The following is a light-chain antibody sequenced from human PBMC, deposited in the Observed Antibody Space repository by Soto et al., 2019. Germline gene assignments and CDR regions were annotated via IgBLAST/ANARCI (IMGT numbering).Light chain of an antibody. CDR3: QQYGSSPGT. Sequence: EIVLTESPGTLSLSPEERATLSCRASQSISSSYLAWYQQKPGQAPRLLIYGASSRATGIPERFSGSGSGTDFTLTISRLEPEDFAVYYCQQYGSSPGTFGQGTKVDIK. J-gene: IGKJ1*01. V-gene: IGKV3-20*01. CDR1: QSISSSY. CDR2: GAS.